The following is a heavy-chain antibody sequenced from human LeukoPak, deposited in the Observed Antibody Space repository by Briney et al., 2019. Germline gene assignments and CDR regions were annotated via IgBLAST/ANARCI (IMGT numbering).Heavy chain of an antibody. CDR3: AKGDYDYVWGSYRYTPYFDY. D-gene: IGHD3-16*02. CDR1: GFTFSSYW. Sequence: GGSLRLSCAASGFTFSSYWMSWVRQAPGKGLEWVSAISGSGGSTYYADSVKGRFTISRDNSKNTLYLQMNSLRAEDTAVYYCAKGDYDYVWGSYRYTPYFDYWGQGTLVTVSS. V-gene: IGHV3-23*01. CDR2: ISGSGGST. J-gene: IGHJ4*02.